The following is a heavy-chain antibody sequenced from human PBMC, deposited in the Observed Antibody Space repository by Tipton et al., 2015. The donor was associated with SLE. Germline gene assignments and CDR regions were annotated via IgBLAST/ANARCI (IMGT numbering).Heavy chain of an antibody. V-gene: IGHV4-59*01. CDR3: ARGSDRSGYFGAFDI. D-gene: IGHD3-22*01. Sequence: TLSLTCSVSGASISTYYWGWIRQAPGRGLEWVGCMRHSGITNYNPSLKSRVTISADTSNNQFSLKVNSVTAADTAVYYCARGSDRSGYFGAFDIWAQGTMVTVSS. CDR1: GASISTYY. CDR2: MRHSGIT. J-gene: IGHJ3*02.